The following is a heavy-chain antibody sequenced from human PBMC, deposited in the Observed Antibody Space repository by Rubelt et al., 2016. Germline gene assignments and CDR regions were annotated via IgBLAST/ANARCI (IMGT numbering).Heavy chain of an antibody. D-gene: IGHD6-19*01. V-gene: IGHV3-33*01. J-gene: IGHJ4*02. CDR2: DGGEK. CDR3: ARSGSGWYFDF. Sequence: DGGEKYYADSVRGRFTISRDNSENTLYLQMNSLRAEDTAVYYCARSGSGWYFDFWGQGTLVTVSS.